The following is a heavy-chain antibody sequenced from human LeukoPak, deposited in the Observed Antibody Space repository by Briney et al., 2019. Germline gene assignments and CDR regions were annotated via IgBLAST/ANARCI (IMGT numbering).Heavy chain of an antibody. Sequence: GGSLRLSCAASGFTVSSNYMSWVRRAPGKGLEWVSVIYSGGSTYYADSVKGRFTISRDNSKNTLYLQMNSLRAEDTAVYYCLVGTVTIWPYFDYWGQGTLVTVSS. CDR3: LVGTVTIWPYFDY. D-gene: IGHD4-11*01. V-gene: IGHV3-53*01. CDR2: IYSGGST. CDR1: GFTVSSNY. J-gene: IGHJ4*02.